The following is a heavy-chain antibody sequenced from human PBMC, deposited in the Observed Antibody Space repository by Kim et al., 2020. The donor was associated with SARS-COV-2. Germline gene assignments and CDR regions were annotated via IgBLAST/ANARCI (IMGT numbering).Heavy chain of an antibody. J-gene: IGHJ4*02. CDR1: GGSFSGYY. V-gene: IGHV4-34*01. Sequence: SETLSLTCAVYGGSFSGYYWSWIRQPPGKGLEWIGEINHSGSTNYNPSLKSRVTISVDTSKNQFSLKLSSVTAADTAVYYCARGGMTRIDYWGQGTLVTVSS. CDR2: INHSGST. CDR3: ARGGMTRIDY.